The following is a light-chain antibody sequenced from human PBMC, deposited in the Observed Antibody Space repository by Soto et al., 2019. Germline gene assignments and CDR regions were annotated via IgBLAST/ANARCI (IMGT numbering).Light chain of an antibody. CDR2: AAS. CDR1: QSVTTAY. Sequence: EIVLTQSPGTLSFSPGERATLSCRASQSVTTAYLAWYQHKPGHPPTLLIYAASSRVTGIPARFSGSGSGTDFTLTISRLEPEDFAVYYCQQYGSSSTWTFGQGTKVEIK. CDR3: QQYGSSSTWT. V-gene: IGKV3-20*01. J-gene: IGKJ1*01.